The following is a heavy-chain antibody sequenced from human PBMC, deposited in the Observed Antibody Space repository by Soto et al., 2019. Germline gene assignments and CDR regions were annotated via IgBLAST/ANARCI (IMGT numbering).Heavy chain of an antibody. J-gene: IGHJ5*02. CDR1: GFTFSSYG. CDR3: AKGLVVVTKGWFAT. Sequence: GGSLRLSCAASGFTFSSYGMHWVRQAPGKGLEWVAVISYDGSNKYYADSVKGRFTISRDNSKNTLYLQMNSLRAEDTAVYYCAKGLVVVTKGWFATWGQGTLVTVSS. CDR2: ISYDGSNK. D-gene: IGHD3-22*01. V-gene: IGHV3-30*18.